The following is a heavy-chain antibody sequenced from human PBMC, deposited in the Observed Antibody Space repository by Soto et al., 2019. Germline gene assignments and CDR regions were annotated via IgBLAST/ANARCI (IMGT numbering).Heavy chain of an antibody. CDR1: GGSIRNGAYY. Sequence: QLQLLESGPGLVKSSQTLSLTCTVSGGSIRNGAYYWSWLRQHPGKGLEWIGHIFYSGSTYYNPSLQSRVTMSVDASKNQFSLKLSSVTAADTAVYYCAREALVVVYGFDPWGPGTLVTVSS. J-gene: IGHJ5*02. CDR2: IFYSGST. D-gene: IGHD2-8*01. V-gene: IGHV4-31*03. CDR3: AREALVVVYGFDP.